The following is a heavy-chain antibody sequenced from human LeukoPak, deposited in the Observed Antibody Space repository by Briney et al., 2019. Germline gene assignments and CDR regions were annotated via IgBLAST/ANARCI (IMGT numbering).Heavy chain of an antibody. CDR1: GFTFSSYA. Sequence: GGSLRLSCAASGFTFSSYAMSWVRQAPGKGLEWVSAISGSGGSTYYADSVKGRFTISRDNSRNTLYLQMNSLRAEDTAVYYCAKGVRRSSDYSSPVDYWGQGSLVTVSS. J-gene: IGHJ4*02. V-gene: IGHV3-23*01. CDR2: ISGSGGST. D-gene: IGHD3-22*01. CDR3: AKGVRRSSDYSSPVDY.